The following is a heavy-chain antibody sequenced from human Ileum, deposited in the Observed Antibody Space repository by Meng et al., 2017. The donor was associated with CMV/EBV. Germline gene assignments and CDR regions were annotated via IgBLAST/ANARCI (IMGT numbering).Heavy chain of an antibody. J-gene: IGHJ5*02. CDR1: VRPLTCYC. Sequence: QLPLRESPPRLRQTLPPRSLVCPCSVRPLTCYCWARILHPAWKVLEWIWRIHPTGPTDDNPSLRRRISMSFEQSKTQFSLKLTSVTAADTAVYYCARAAARGVPVDLWGQGTLVTVSS. D-gene: IGHD3-10*01. CDR2: IHPTGPT. V-gene: IGHV4-4*07. CDR3: ARAAARGVPVDL.